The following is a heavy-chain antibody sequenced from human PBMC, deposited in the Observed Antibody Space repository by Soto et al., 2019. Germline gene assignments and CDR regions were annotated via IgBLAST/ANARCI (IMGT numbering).Heavy chain of an antibody. CDR2: IIPMFPTA. CDR3: ARDDATYCGGDCYRYFYYGMDV. D-gene: IGHD2-21*02. J-gene: IGHJ6*02. CDR1: GGTFSNHA. V-gene: IGHV1-69*13. Sequence: ASGKVSCKASGGTFSNHAISWVRQAPGQGLEWVGGIIPMFPTADYAQRFQGRVTITADDSTTTVYMELSGLRSEDTAMYYCARDDATYCGGDCYRYFYYGMDVWGQGTTVTVSS.